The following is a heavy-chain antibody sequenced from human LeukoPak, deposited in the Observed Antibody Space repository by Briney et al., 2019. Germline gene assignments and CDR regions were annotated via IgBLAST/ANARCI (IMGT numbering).Heavy chain of an antibody. CDR2: ISSSSSYI. V-gene: IGHV3-21*01. D-gene: IGHD3-10*01. J-gene: IGHJ4*02. Sequence: PGGSLRLSCAASGFTFSSYSMNWVRQAPGKGLEWVSSISSSSSYIYYADSVKGRFTISRDNAKNSLYLQMNSLRAEDTAVYYCARGGTLLRFRELPSPAPHDYWVQGTLVTVSS. CDR1: GFTFSSYS. CDR3: ARGGTLLRFRELPSPAPHDY.